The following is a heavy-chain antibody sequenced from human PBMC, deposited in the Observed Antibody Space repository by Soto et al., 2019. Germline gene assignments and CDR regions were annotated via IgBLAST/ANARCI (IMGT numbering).Heavy chain of an antibody. CDR3: ARDECWCSNTSCQEFDY. D-gene: IGHD2-2*01. CDR1: GFTFSSYG. J-gene: IGHJ4*02. CDR2: IWYDGSNK. Sequence: QVQLVESGGGVVQPGRSLRLSCAASGFTFSSYGMHWVRQAPGKGLEWVAVIWYDGSNKYYADSVKGRFTISRDNSKNTLYQPKNSLRAEDTAVYYGARDECWCSNTSCQEFDYWGQGTLVTVSS. V-gene: IGHV3-33*01.